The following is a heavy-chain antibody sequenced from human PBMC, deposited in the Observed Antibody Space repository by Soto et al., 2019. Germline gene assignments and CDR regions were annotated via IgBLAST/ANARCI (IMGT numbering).Heavy chain of an antibody. D-gene: IGHD3-3*01. CDR1: GYTFTSYG. CDR3: ARDRYYDPFDP. V-gene: IGHV1-18*01. Sequence: QVQLVQSGAEVKKPGASVKVSCKASGYTFTSYGISWVRQAPGQGLEWMGWISAYNGNTNYAQKLQGRVTRTTETATSTAYSELRSLRSDDTAVYSCARDRYYDPFDPWGQGTLVAVSS. J-gene: IGHJ5*02. CDR2: ISAYNGNT.